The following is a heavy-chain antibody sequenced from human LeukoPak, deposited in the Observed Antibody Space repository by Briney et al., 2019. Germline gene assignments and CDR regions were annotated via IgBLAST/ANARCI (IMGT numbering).Heavy chain of an antibody. Sequence: GASVKVSCKASGGTFSSYTISWVRQAPGQGLEWMGRIIPILGIANYAQKFQGRVTITADKSTSTAYMELSSLRSEDTAVYYCARGVAGGWVLFDYWRQGTLVTVSS. CDR3: ARGVAGGWVLFDY. J-gene: IGHJ4*02. D-gene: IGHD6-19*01. CDR2: IIPILGIA. V-gene: IGHV1-69*02. CDR1: GGTFSSYT.